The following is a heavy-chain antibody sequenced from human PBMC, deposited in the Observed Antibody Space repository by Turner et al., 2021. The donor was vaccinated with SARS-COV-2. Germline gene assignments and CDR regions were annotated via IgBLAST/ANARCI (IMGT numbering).Heavy chain of an antibody. CDR1: GDTFTAYN. CDR2: VTANSGDT. J-gene: IGHJ4*02. Sequence: QVQLVQSGAEVKKPGASVKVSCKASGDTFTAYNIHWLRQAPGQGLEWMGWVTANSGDTNYEQKFQGRVTMTRDTSISTAYMELSSLRSDDTAVYYCARVCNGNVCKNFDYWGQGTLVTVSS. V-gene: IGHV1-2*02. D-gene: IGHD2-15*01. CDR3: ARVCNGNVCKNFDY.